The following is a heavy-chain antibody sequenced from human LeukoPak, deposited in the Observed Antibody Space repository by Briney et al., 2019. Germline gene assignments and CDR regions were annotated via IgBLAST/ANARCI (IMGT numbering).Heavy chain of an antibody. CDR1: GGSFSGYY. J-gene: IGHJ3*02. CDR2: IVDTGST. Sequence: KPSETLSLTCAVYGGSFSGYYWTWIRQPPGKGLEWIGEIVDTGSTKYNSSLKSRVTISVDTSKNQFSLKLSSVTAADTAVYYCARESGGGDAFDIWGQGTMVTVSS. V-gene: IGHV4-34*12. D-gene: IGHD3-16*01. CDR3: ARESGGGDAFDI.